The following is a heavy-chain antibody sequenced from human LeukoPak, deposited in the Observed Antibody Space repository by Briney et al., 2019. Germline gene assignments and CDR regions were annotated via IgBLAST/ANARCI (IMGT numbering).Heavy chain of an antibody. CDR3: AREGSAIFGVEYYYMDV. D-gene: IGHD3-3*01. CDR2: IYYSGST. J-gene: IGHJ6*03. Sequence: PSETLSLTCTVSGGSISSYYWSWIRQPPGKGLEWIGYIYYSGSTNYNPSLKSRVTISVDTSKNQFSLKLSSVTAADTAVYYCAREGSAIFGVEYYYMDVWGKGTTVTVSS. V-gene: IGHV4-59*01. CDR1: GGSISSYY.